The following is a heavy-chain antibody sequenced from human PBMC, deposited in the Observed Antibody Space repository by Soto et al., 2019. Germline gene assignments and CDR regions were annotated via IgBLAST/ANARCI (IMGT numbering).Heavy chain of an antibody. CDR2: IDPSGGVT. CDR1: GYTFTKFH. Sequence: ASVKVSCKTSGYTFTKFHIHWVRQAPGQGLEWMGMIDPSGGVTRDAQRFQGRITMTSDTSTSSVYMELRGLTSEDTAVYYCARGVRCSSTSCYAMYWFDPWGQGTLVTVSS. V-gene: IGHV1-46*01. D-gene: IGHD2-2*01. CDR3: ARGVRCSSTSCYAMYWFDP. J-gene: IGHJ5*02.